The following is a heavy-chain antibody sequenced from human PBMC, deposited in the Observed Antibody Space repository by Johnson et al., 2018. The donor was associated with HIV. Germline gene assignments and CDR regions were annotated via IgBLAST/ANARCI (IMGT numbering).Heavy chain of an antibody. V-gene: IGHV3-53*01. J-gene: IGHJ3*02. CDR2: LYRGGCT. CDR3: ARDPCTGASCLPGAFDI. D-gene: IGHD2-15*01. Sequence: VQLVESGGGLIQPGGSLRLSCAASGFTVSSNYMGWVRQAPGKGLEWVSVLYRGGCTYYTDSVKGRFTIPRDNSKNTLYLQMNSLRAEDTAVYFCARDPCTGASCLPGAFDIWGQGTLVTVSS. CDR1: GFTVSSNY.